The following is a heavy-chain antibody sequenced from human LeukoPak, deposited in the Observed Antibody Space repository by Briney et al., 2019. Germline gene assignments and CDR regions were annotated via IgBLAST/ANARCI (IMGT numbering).Heavy chain of an antibody. D-gene: IGHD3-16*02. CDR1: GGTFNNYA. Sequence: SVKVSCKASGGTFNNYAISWVRQAPGQGLEWMGGIIPIFGTANYAQKFQGRVTITADESTSTAYMELSSLRSEDTAVYYCARESSRLRLGELSFFPYYYGMDVWGQGTTVTVSS. V-gene: IGHV1-69*01. CDR3: ARESSRLRLGELSFFPYYYGMDV. CDR2: IIPIFGTA. J-gene: IGHJ6*02.